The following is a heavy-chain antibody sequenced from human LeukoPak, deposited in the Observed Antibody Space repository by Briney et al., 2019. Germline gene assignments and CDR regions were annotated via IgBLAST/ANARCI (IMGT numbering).Heavy chain of an antibody. D-gene: IGHD5-24*01. V-gene: IGHV3-9*01. CDR2: ISWNSGSI. Sequence: PGGSLRLSCAASGFTFDDYAMHWVRQAPGKGLEWVSGISWNSGSIRYADSVKGRFTISRDNAKNSLYLQMNSLRAEDTALYYCAKGNVEMGTRLEAAFDYWGQGTLVTVSS. CDR3: AKGNVEMGTRLEAAFDY. CDR1: GFTFDDYA. J-gene: IGHJ4*02.